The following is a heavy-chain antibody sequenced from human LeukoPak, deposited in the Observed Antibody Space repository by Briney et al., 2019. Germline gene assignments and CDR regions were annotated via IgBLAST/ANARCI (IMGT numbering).Heavy chain of an antibody. CDR3: TTLSRYYGDYYFDY. Sequence: GGSVRLSCAASGFTFSSYAMSWFRQAPGKGLEWVGFIRSKAYGGTTEYAASVKGRFTISRDDSKNTLYLHMNSLKTGGAAVYYCTTLSRYYGDYYFDYWGQGTLVTVSS. CDR1: GFTFSSYA. CDR2: IRSKAYGGTT. D-gene: IGHD4-17*01. J-gene: IGHJ4*02. V-gene: IGHV3-49*03.